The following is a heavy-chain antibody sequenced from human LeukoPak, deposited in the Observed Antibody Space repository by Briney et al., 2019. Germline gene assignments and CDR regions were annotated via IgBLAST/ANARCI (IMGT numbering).Heavy chain of an antibody. J-gene: IGHJ4*02. Sequence: PSETLSLTCAVYGGSFSGYYWSWIRQPPGKGLEWIGEIDHSGRTNSNASLKSRVTISVDVSKNQFSLRLTSVTAADTAVYYCARKPIATAGRKPYDYWDQGTLVTVSS. CDR1: GGSFSGYY. D-gene: IGHD6-13*01. CDR2: IDHSGRT. CDR3: ARKPIATAGRKPYDY. V-gene: IGHV4-34*01.